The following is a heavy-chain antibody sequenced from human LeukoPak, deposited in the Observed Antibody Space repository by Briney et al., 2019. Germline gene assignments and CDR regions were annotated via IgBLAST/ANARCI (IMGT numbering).Heavy chain of an antibody. CDR3: ARAPYSGSYSDY. Sequence: PGGSLRLSCAASGFSLRSYAMHWVRQAPGKGLEYVSAISSNGGSTLYVNSVEGRFTISRDNSKNTLYLQMGSLRAEDMAVYYCARAPYSGSYSDYWGQGTLVSVSS. CDR1: GFSLRSYA. J-gene: IGHJ4*02. V-gene: IGHV3-64*01. D-gene: IGHD1-26*01. CDR2: ISSNGGST.